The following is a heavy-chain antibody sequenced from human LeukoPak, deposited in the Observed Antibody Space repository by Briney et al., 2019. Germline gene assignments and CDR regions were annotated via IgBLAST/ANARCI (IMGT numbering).Heavy chain of an antibody. J-gene: IGHJ4*02. CDR1: GFSLSTDRVG. D-gene: IGHD3-3*01. CDR3: AHATYYDFWSGYPEFDY. V-gene: IGHV2-5*01. Sequence: SGPTLVNPTQTLTLTCTFSGFSLSTDRVGVGWIRQPPGKALEWLALIYWHDDKRYSPSLKSRLTITKDTSINQVVLTMTNMDPVDTATYYCAHATYYDFWSGYPEFDYWGQGTLVTVSS. CDR2: IYWHDDK.